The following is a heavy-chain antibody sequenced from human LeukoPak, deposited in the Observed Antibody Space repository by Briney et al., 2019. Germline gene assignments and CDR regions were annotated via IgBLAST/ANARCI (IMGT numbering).Heavy chain of an antibody. Sequence: PSETLSLTCTVSGGSLSSYYWSWLRQPPGKGLEWIGYIYYSGSTNYNPSLKSRVTISVDTSKNQFSLKLSSVTAADTAVYYCARERAVTTYYYFDYWGQGTLVTVSS. J-gene: IGHJ4*02. CDR2: IYYSGST. V-gene: IGHV4-59*01. CDR3: ARERAVTTYYYFDY. D-gene: IGHD4-17*01. CDR1: GGSLSSYY.